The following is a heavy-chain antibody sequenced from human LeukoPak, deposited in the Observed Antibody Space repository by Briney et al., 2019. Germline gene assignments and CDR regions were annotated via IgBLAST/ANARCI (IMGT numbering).Heavy chain of an antibody. CDR1: GFTFSSYA. D-gene: IGHD3-10*01. Sequence: GGSLRLSCAASGFTFSSYAMNWVRQAPGKGLVWVSRINSDGSSTSYADSVKGRFTISRDNAKNTLYLQMNSLRAEDTAVYYCARGPYGSGSLAAFDIWGQGTMVTVSS. V-gene: IGHV3-74*01. CDR3: ARGPYGSGSLAAFDI. CDR2: INSDGSST. J-gene: IGHJ3*02.